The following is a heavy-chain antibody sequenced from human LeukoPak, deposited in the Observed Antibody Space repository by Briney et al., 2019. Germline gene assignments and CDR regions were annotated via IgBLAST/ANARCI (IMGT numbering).Heavy chain of an antibody. CDR3: ARDLSKQWLVGLRFDP. CDR1: GYTFTSYY. V-gene: IGHV1-46*01. J-gene: IGHJ5*02. D-gene: IGHD6-19*01. CDR2: INPSGGGT. Sequence: ASVKVSCKSSGYTFTSYYMHWVRQAPGQGLEWMGIINPSGGGTSYAQKFQGRVTMTRDTSTSTVYMELSSLRSEDTAVYYCARDLSKQWLVGLRFDPWGQGTLVTVSS.